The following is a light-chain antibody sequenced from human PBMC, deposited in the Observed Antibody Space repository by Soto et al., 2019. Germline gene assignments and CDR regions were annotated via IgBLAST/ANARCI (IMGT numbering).Light chain of an antibody. CDR1: QSISSW. V-gene: IGKV1-5*03. Sequence: DIQMTQSPSTLSASVGDRVTITCRASQSISSWLAWYQQKPGKAPKLLIYKASSLESGVPSRFSGSGSGTEFTLTISSLQPDDFATYYCQQYNRIQGTFGQGTKLEIK. J-gene: IGKJ2*01. CDR2: KAS. CDR3: QQYNRIQGT.